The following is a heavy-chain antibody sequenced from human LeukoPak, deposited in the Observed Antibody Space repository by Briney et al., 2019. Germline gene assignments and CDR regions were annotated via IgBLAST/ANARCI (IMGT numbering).Heavy chain of an antibody. J-gene: IGHJ4*02. Sequence: PGGSLRLSCAASGFTFSSHNMNWVRQAPGWGLEWVSYISSTGSTTYYADSVKGRFTISRDNAKNSLYLQMNSLRAEDTAVYYCARVSGIEARYWGRGILVTVSS. D-gene: IGHD3-10*01. CDR1: GFTFSSHN. CDR3: ARVSGIEARY. CDR2: ISSTGSTT. V-gene: IGHV3-48*01.